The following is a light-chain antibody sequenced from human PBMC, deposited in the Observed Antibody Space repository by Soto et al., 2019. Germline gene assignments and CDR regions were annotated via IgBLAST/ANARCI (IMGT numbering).Light chain of an antibody. CDR2: EAS. CDR3: QQRSNWPPWT. CDR1: QSVSSN. V-gene: IGKV3-11*01. J-gene: IGKJ1*01. Sequence: EIVLTQSPATLSLSPGERATLSCRASQSVSSNLAWYQQKPGQAPRLLIYEASNRATGIPDRFSGSGSGTDFTLTISSLEPEDFAVYYCQQRSNWPPWTFGQGSKVEIK.